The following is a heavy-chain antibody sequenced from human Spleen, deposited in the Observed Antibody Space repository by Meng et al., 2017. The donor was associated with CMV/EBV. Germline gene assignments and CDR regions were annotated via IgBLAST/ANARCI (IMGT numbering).Heavy chain of an antibody. CDR1: GYPFTYDY. D-gene: IGHD4-23*01. CDR2: INPNTGDT. J-gene: IGHJ5*02. CDR3: ARDGGNLDWFDP. V-gene: IGHV1-2*02. Sequence: CKTSGYPFTYDYIHWVRQAPGQELEWMGWINPNTGDTNYAQNFQGRVSMTRDTSLSTAYMELRSLTSDDTAVYYCARDGGNLDWFDPWGQGTLVTVSS.